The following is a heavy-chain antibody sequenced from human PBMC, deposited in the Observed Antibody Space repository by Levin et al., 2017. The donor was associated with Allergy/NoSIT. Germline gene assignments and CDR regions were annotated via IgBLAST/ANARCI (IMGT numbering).Heavy chain of an antibody. CDR1: GFIFRDSG. D-gene: IGHD3-10*01. CDR3: APSGSGIFPFDN. J-gene: IGHJ4*02. Sequence: LSLTCAASGFIFRDSGMHWVRQPPGKGLGWVAVISHDGTYKYYADSVKGRFTISRDNSKNTLYLQMNSLRTEDTAVYYCAPSGSGIFPFDNWGQGTLVTVSS. V-gene: IGHV3-30*03. CDR2: ISHDGTYK.